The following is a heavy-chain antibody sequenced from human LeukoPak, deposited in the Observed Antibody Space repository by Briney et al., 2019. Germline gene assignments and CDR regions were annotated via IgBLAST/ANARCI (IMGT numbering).Heavy chain of an antibody. D-gene: IGHD4-17*01. V-gene: IGHV3-23*01. CDR2: ISGSGGST. J-gene: IGHJ3*02. CDR1: GFTFSSYA. CDR3: AKGQTTVMAFDI. Sequence: GGSLRLSFAASGFTFSSYAMSWVRQAPGKGGERVSAISGSGGSTYYADSVKGGVTISRDNYKNTLYLQMNSLRAEDTAVYYCAKGQTTVMAFDIWGQGTMVTVSS.